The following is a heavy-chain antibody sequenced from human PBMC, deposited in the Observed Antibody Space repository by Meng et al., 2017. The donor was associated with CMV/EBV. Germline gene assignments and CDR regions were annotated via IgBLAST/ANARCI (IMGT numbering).Heavy chain of an antibody. V-gene: IGHV3-21*01. CDR2: ISSSSSYI. J-gene: IGHJ6*02. Sequence: GESLKISCAASGFTVSNYNINWVRQAPGKGLEWVSSISSSSSYIYYADSVQGRFTISRDNAKNSLYLQMNSLRVEDTAVYYCARDGKKTLGLYMVRGVIGYYGMDVWGQGTTVTVSS. CDR1: GFTVSNYN. D-gene: IGHD3-10*01. CDR3: ARDGKKTLGLYMVRGVIGYYGMDV.